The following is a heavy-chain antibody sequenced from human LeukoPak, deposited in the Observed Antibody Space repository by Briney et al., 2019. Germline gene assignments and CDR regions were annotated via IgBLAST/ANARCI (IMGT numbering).Heavy chain of an antibody. CDR1: GGSISRGSYY. V-gene: IGHV4-61*02. CDR3: GRQTFGALYFDS. J-gene: IGHJ4*02. Sequence: SETLSLTCVVSGGSISRGSYYWNWIRQAAGKGLEWMGRIYNSGSTNYNPSLKSRVTISADMSRNQLSLQLTSVTAADTAMYYCGRQTFGALYFDSWGQGALVIVSS. CDR2: IYNSGST. D-gene: IGHD3-10*01.